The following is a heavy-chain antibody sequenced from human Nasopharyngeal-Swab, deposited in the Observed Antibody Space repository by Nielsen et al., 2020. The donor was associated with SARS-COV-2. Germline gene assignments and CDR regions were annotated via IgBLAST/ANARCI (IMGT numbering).Heavy chain of an antibody. V-gene: IGHV3-48*04. CDR1: GFTFNNYA. J-gene: IGHJ4*02. D-gene: IGHD3-3*01. CDR3: ARDRAIFGVETVGY. Sequence: GESLKISCAASGFTFNNYAMNWVRQAPGKGLEWVSYISSSGSTIYYADSVKGRFTISRYNAKNSLYLQMNSLRAEDTAVYYCARDRAIFGVETVGYWGQGTLVTVSS. CDR2: ISSSGSTI.